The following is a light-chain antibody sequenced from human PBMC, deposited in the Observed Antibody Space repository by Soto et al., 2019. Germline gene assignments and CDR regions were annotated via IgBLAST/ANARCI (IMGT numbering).Light chain of an antibody. CDR3: QQYGTSPRT. V-gene: IGKV3-20*01. J-gene: IGKJ1*01. CDR1: QSVRNNY. CDR2: AAS. Sequence: EIVLTQSPGTLSLSPGERATLSCRASQSVRNNYLAWYQQRPGQAPRLLIYAASSRATGIPDRFSGSGSGTDFTLTISRLEPEDFAVYYCQQYGTSPRTFVQGTKVDIK.